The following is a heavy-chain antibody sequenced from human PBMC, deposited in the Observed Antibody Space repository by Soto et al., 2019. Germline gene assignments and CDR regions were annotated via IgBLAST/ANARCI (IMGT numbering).Heavy chain of an antibody. Sequence: QVQLVESGGGVVQPGRSLRLSCAASGFTFSSYGMHWVRQAPGKGLEWVAVISYDGSNKYYADSVKGRFTISRDNSKNTLYLQMNSLRAEDTAVYYRAKEALYSSGGNWFDPWGQGTLVTVSS. V-gene: IGHV3-30*18. CDR2: ISYDGSNK. J-gene: IGHJ5*02. D-gene: IGHD6-19*01. CDR3: AKEALYSSGGNWFDP. CDR1: GFTFSSYG.